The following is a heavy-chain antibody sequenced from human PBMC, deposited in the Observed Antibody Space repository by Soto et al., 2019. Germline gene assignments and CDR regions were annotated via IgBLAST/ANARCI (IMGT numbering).Heavy chain of an antibody. V-gene: IGHV1-18*04. CDR1: GYTFTEHG. CDR3: AKHRPRLTQQIVDVY. CDR2: ISTFTDYT. Sequence: QIQLVQSGGEVKKPGASVKVSCKASGYTFTEHGISWVRQAPGQGLEGVGWISTFTDYTDYAQKFRGRVTLTTANSTSTAYMELRSLTSDETAVYYCAKHRPRLTQQIVDVYWGQGTLVTVSS. J-gene: IGHJ4*02. D-gene: IGHD3-16*02.